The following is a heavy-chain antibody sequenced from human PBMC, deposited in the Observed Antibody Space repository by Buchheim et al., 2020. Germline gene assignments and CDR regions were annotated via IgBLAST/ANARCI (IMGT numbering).Heavy chain of an antibody. D-gene: IGHD6-13*01. CDR3: ASPDPGIAAAGTSFPLGAFDI. V-gene: IGHV3-21*01. J-gene: IGHJ3*02. CDR2: ISSSSSYI. Sequence: EVQLVESGGGLVQPGGSLRLSCAASGFTFSSYSMNWVRQAPGKGLEWVSSISSSSSYIYYADSVKGRFTISRDNAKNSLYLQMNSLRAEDTAVYYCASPDPGIAAAGTSFPLGAFDIWGQGT. CDR1: GFTFSSYS.